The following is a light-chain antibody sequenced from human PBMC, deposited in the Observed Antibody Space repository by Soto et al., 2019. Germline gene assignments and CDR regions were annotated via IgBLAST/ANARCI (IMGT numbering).Light chain of an antibody. CDR3: QRYGG. CDR1: QSISTY. J-gene: IGKJ1*01. CDR2: ATS. V-gene: IGKV1-39*02. Sequence: DIQMTQSPSTLSASVGDRVTITCRASQSISTYLIWYQQKPGKAPKLLIYATSSLQSGVPSRFSGSGSGTDFTLTISRLEPEDFAVYYCQRYGGFGQGTKVDIK.